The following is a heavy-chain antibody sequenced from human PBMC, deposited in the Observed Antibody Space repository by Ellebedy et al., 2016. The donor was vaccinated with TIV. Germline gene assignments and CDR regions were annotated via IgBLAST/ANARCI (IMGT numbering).Heavy chain of an antibody. CDR2: IYYSGST. Sequence: SETLSLXXTVSGGSVSSGSYYWSWIRQPPGKGLEWIGYIYYSGSTNYNPSLKSRVTISVDRSKNQFSLKLSSVTAADTAVHYCARARGYDSNYYYGMDVWGQGTTVTVSS. D-gene: IGHD5-12*01. J-gene: IGHJ6*02. CDR3: ARARGYDSNYYYGMDV. V-gene: IGHV4-61*01. CDR1: GGSVSSGSYY.